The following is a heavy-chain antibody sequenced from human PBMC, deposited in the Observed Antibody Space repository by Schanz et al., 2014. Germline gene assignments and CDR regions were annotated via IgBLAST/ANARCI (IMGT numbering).Heavy chain of an antibody. J-gene: IGHJ3*02. D-gene: IGHD7-27*01. CDR1: GFTFSTYA. V-gene: IGHV3-21*04. Sequence: EVQLVESGGGLVQPGGSLRLSCATSGFTFSTYAMSWVRQAPGKGLEWVSSVSHGGTYIYYADSVKGRFTISRDNAKNSLYLEMTSLRGEDTAVYYCARENLNWEAFDIWGQGTVVTVSS. CDR2: VSHGGTYI. CDR3: ARENLNWEAFDI.